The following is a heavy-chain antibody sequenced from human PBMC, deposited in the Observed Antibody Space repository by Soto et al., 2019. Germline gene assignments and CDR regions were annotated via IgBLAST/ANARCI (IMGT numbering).Heavy chain of an antibody. J-gene: IGHJ6*02. Sequence: SETLSLTCTVSGGSTSSGGFYWSWIRQHPGKGLEWIGYIYYSGISYYNPSLKSRVSILLDTSRNQFSMTLNSVTAADTAVYYCARNGYTYGMDVWGQGATVTVSS. CDR2: IYYSGIS. D-gene: IGHD5-18*01. V-gene: IGHV4-31*03. CDR1: GGSTSSGGFY. CDR3: ARNGYTYGMDV.